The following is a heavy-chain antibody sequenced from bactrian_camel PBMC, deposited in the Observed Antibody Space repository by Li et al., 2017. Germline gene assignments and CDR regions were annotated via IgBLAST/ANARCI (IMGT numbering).Heavy chain of an antibody. V-gene: IGHV3S1*01. CDR2: ISSGGGTT. D-gene: IGHD6*01. CDR3: AADPYGGTWYLN. Sequence: HVQLVESGGGLVQPGGSLRHSCAASKSRLAFSVYSMYWVRQAPGKGLEWVSGISSGGGTTYYADSMKGRLTISRDNDKNTVYLQLNSLKTEDMGMYYCAADPYGGTWYLNWGQGTQVTVS. J-gene: IGHJ4*01. CDR1: KSRLAFSVYS.